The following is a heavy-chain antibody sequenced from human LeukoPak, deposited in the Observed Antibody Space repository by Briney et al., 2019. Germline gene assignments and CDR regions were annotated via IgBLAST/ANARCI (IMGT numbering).Heavy chain of an antibody. CDR1: GFTFSSYE. CDR3: ARDSTSPEWL. D-gene: IGHD6-19*01. V-gene: IGHV3-48*03. J-gene: IGHJ4*02. CDR2: ISSSGSTI. Sequence: GGSLRLSCAASGFTFSSYEMNWVRRAPGKGLEWVSYISSSGSTIYYADSVKGRFTISRDNAKNSLYLQMSSLRVEDTAVYYCARDSTSPEWLGGQGTLVTVSS.